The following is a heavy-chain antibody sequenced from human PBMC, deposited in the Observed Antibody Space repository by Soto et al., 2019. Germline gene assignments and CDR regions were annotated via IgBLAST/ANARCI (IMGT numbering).Heavy chain of an antibody. V-gene: IGHV3-21*01. Sequence: EVHLVESGGGLVKPGGSLRLSCAVSGFTFSSCTMNWVRQAPGKGLEWVSSISPSTSHIYYADSVKGRFTISRDNAKNSLFLEMDSLRAGDKAGYYCSGWCGGACHQNYGMDVWGQGTTVTVSS. CDR1: GFTFSSCT. D-gene: IGHD2-21*02. CDR2: ISPSTSHI. J-gene: IGHJ6*02. CDR3: SGWCGGACHQNYGMDV.